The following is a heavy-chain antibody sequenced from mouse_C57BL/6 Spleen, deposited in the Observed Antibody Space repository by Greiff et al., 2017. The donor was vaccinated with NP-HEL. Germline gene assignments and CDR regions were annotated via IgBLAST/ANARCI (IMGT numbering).Heavy chain of an antibody. CDR3: ARSGSSYHYYAMDY. D-gene: IGHD1-1*01. CDR1: GYTFTSYW. J-gene: IGHJ4*01. Sequence: VQLQQPGAELVRPGTSVKLSCKASGYTFTSYWMHWVKQRPGQGLEWIGVIDPSDSYTNYNQKFKGKATLTVDTSSSTAYMQLSSLTSEDSAVYYCARSGSSYHYYAMDYWGQGTSVTVSS. V-gene: IGHV1-59*01. CDR2: IDPSDSYT.